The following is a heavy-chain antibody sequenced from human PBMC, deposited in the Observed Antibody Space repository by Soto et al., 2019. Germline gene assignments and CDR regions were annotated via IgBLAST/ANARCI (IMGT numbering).Heavy chain of an antibody. CDR1: GGTSTIYT. D-gene: IGHD1-26*01. CDR2: IVPTLRLT. CDR3: ATEKYGAGRVGVDT. Sequence: QVQLVQSGAEVKKPGSSLKVSCETSGGTSTIYTITWVRQAPGQGLQWMGRIVPTLRLTNYAQDFQGRLTLTADTPTSTAHMELSSLTSEATAVYYCATEKYGAGRVGVDTWGQGTLVTVSS. J-gene: IGHJ5*02. V-gene: IGHV1-69*08.